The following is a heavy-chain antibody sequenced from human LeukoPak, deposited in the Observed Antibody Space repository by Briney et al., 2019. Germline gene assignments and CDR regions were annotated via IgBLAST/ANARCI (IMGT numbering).Heavy chain of an antibody. J-gene: IGHJ3*02. CDR3: SGGSRLGMVECDAFYI. CDR1: GFTFSRYS. V-gene: IGHV3-21*01. CDR2: ITISSSNI. Sequence: PGGSLRLSCAASGFTFSRYSMNWVRQAPGKGLEWVSSITISSSNIYYVDSVKGRFTMSRDNAKNSLYLQVNSLSAEDTAVYYFSGGSRLGMVECDAFYIWGQGAMVTVSS. D-gene: IGHD3-3*01.